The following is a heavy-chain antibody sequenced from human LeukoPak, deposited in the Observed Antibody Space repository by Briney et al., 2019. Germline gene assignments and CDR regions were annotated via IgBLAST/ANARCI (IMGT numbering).Heavy chain of an antibody. Sequence: KPSETLSLTCTVSGGSISSYYWSWVRQPPGKGLEWIGYIYYSGSTNYNPSLKSRVTISVDTSKNQFSLKLSSVTAADTAVYYCARDQWFGKNAFDIWGQGTMVTVSS. J-gene: IGHJ3*02. CDR1: GGSISSYY. D-gene: IGHD3-10*01. CDR2: IYYSGST. V-gene: IGHV4-59*01. CDR3: ARDQWFGKNAFDI.